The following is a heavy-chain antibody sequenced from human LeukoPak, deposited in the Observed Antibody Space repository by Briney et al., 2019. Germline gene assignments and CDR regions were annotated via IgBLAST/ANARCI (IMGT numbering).Heavy chain of an antibody. Sequence: PGGSLRLSCAASGFIVSGHYMIWVRQAPGKGLEWLSFMTTSGNTIFYAESVKDRFTISRDNAKKSLYLQMNSLRDEDTAVYYCARVGGATAVTMYFEYWGQGTLVTVSS. D-gene: IGHD1-26*01. CDR1: GFIVSGHY. J-gene: IGHJ4*02. V-gene: IGHV3-48*02. CDR2: MTTSGNTI. CDR3: ARVGGATAVTMYFEY.